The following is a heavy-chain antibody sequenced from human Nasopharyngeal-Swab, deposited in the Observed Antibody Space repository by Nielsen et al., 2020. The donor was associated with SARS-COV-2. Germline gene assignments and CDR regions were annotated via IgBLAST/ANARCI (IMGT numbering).Heavy chain of an antibody. CDR1: GFTVSSNY. Sequence: GESLKIFCAASGFTVSSNYMSWVRQAPGKGLEWVSVIYSGGSTYYADSVKGRFTISRDNSKNTLYLQMNSLRAEDTAVYYCAREMMTTVTTGAFDIWGQGTMVTVSS. D-gene: IGHD4-17*01. CDR2: IYSGGST. V-gene: IGHV3-53*01. J-gene: IGHJ3*02. CDR3: AREMMTTVTTGAFDI.